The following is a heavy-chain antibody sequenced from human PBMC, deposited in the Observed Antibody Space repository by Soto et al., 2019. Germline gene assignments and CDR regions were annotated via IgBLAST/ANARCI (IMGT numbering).Heavy chain of an antibody. CDR2: IDPSDSYT. CDR1: GYSFTRYW. J-gene: IGHJ5*02. Sequence: GESLKVSCKGSGYSFTRYWMSWVRQMPGKGLVWMGRIDPSDSYTNYSPSFQGHVTISADKSISTAYLQWSSLKASDTAMYYCARHREQGYFDEDPWGQGTLVTVSS. V-gene: IGHV5-10-1*01. D-gene: IGHD3-9*01. CDR3: ARHREQGYFDEDP.